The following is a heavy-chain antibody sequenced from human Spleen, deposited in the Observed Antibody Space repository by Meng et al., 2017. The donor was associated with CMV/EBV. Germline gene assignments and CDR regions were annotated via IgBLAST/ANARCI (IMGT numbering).Heavy chain of an antibody. V-gene: IGHV5-51*01. J-gene: IGHJ4*02. CDR3: ARQAYSYDSRDYYGDYFDY. CDR1: GYSFTSYW. Sequence: GESLKISCKTSGYSFTSYWIGWVRQMPGKGLEWMGIIYPGDSDTRYSPSFQGQVTISADESISTAYLQWSSLKASDTAMYYCARQAYSYDSRDYYGDYFDYWGQGTLVTVS. D-gene: IGHD3-22*01. CDR2: IYPGDSDT.